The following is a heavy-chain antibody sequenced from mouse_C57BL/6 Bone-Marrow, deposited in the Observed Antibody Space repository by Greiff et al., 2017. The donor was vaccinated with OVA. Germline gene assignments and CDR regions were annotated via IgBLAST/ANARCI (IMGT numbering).Heavy chain of an antibody. J-gene: IGHJ2*01. CDR1: GFTFSDYG. D-gene: IGHD1-1*01. V-gene: IGHV5-17*01. CDR2: ISSGSSTI. CDR3: ARKHYYGSSDGYFDY. Sequence: DVKLVESGGGLVKPGGSLKLSCAASGFTFSDYGMHWVRQAPEKGLEWVAYISSGSSTIYYADTVKGRFTISRDNAKNTLFLQMTSLRSEDTAMYYCARKHYYGSSDGYFDYWGQGTTLTVSS.